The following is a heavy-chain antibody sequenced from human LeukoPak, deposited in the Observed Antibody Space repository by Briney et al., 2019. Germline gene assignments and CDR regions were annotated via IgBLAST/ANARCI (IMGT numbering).Heavy chain of an antibody. Sequence: GSLRLSCAASGFTFSSYEMNWVRQAPGKGLEWIGEINHSGSSHYNPSLKSRVTISADTSKNQFSLKVNSVTAADTAVYYCARQTMTYQFDYWGQGNLVTVSS. V-gene: IGHV4-34*01. D-gene: IGHD3-22*01. CDR2: INHSGSS. CDR1: GFTFSSYE. J-gene: IGHJ4*02. CDR3: ARQTMTYQFDY.